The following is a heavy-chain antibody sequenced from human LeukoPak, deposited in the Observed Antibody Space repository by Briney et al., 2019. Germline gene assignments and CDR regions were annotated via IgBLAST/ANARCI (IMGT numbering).Heavy chain of an antibody. CDR3: ARHGPYSSSSRFDY. V-gene: IGHV4-38-2*01. CDR2: IYHSGST. D-gene: IGHD6-6*01. J-gene: IGHJ4*02. CDR1: GYSISSGYY. Sequence: SETLSLTCAVSGYSISSGYYCGWIRQPPGKGLEWIGSIYHSGSTYSNTSLSSRVTISVDTSKNQFSLKLSSVPAADTAVYYCARHGPYSSSSRFDYWGQGTLVTVSS.